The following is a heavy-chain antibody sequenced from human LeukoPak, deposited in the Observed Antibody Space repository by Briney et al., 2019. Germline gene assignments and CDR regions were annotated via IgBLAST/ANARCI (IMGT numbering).Heavy chain of an antibody. J-gene: IGHJ4*02. D-gene: IGHD3-10*01. CDR2: INHSGST. CDR3: ATGITMVRGVRN. CDR1: GGSFSGYY. V-gene: IGHV4-34*01. Sequence: SETLSLTCAVYGGSFSGYYWSWIRQPPGKGLEWIGEINHSGSTNYNPSLKSRVTISVDTSKNQFSLKLSSVTAADTAVYYCATGITMVRGVRNWGQGTLVTVSS.